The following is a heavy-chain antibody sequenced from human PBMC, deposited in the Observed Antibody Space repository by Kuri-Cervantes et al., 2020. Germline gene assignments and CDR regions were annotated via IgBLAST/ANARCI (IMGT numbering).Heavy chain of an antibody. V-gene: IGHV1-69*13. CDR2: IIPIFGTA. CDR1: GGTFSSYA. J-gene: IGHJ5*02. CDR3: ARGSGQRYFDLDL. D-gene: IGHD3-9*01. Sequence: SVKVSCKASGGTFSSYAISWVRQAPGQGLEWMGGIIPIFGTANYAQKFQGRVTITADESTSTAYMDLSSLRSEDTAVYYCARGSGQRYFDLDLWGQGTLVTVSS.